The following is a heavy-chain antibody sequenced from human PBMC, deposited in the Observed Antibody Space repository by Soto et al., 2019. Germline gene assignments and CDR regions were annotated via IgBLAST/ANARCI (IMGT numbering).Heavy chain of an antibody. V-gene: IGHV3-23*01. CDR3: ARGKQQLVDWFDP. D-gene: IGHD6-13*01. CDR2: ISGSGGST. CDR1: GFTFSSYA. Sequence: SLRLSCAASGFTFSSYAMSWVRQAPGKGLEWVSAISGSGGSTYYADSVKGRFTISRDNSKNTLYLQMNSLRAEDTAVYYCARGKQQLVDWFDPWGQGTLVTVSS. J-gene: IGHJ5*02.